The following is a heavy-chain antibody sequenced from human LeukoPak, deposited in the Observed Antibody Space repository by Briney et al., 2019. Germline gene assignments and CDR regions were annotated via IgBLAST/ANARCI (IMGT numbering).Heavy chain of an antibody. Sequence: SETLSLTCTVSGGSISSGGYYWSWIRQHPGKGLEWIGYIYYSGSTYYNPSLKSRVTISVDTSKNQFSLKLSSVTAADTAVYYCARGGSLYSSGWYVVYWGQGTLVTVSS. V-gene: IGHV4-31*03. CDR1: GGSISSGGYY. J-gene: IGHJ4*02. CDR2: IYYSGST. CDR3: ARGGSLYSSGWYVVY. D-gene: IGHD6-19*01.